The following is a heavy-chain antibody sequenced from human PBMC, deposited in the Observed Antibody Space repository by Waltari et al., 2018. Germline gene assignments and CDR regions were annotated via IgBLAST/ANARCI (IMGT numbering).Heavy chain of an antibody. J-gene: IGHJ5*02. CDR1: GYTVTNYD. D-gene: IGHD6-13*01. Sequence: QVQLVQSGAEVKKPGASVKVSCKTSGYTVTNYDINWVRQATGQGIEWMGWMNPNSGNTGFAQKFQDRLIMTANTAITTAYMELTGLTSDDTAVYYCARGAAPGKGAHWFDPWGQGTLVIVSS. V-gene: IGHV1-8*01. CDR2: MNPNSGNT. CDR3: ARGAAPGKGAHWFDP.